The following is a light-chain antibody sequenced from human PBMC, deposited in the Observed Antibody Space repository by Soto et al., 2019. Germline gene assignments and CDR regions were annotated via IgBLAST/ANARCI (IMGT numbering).Light chain of an antibody. V-gene: IGLV1-44*01. CDR2: SGN. Sequence: QAVVIQPPSVSGTPGQRVTISCSGSSSNIGRNTVNFYQQLPGTAPKLLIYSGNQRPSGVPDRFSGSKSGTSASLAISGLQSEDEADYYCQTWGTGIQVFGGGTKVTVL. J-gene: IGLJ3*02. CDR3: QTWGTGIQV. CDR1: SSNIGRNT.